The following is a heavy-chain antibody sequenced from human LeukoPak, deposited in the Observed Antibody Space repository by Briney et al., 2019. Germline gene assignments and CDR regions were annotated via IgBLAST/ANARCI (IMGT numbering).Heavy chain of an antibody. CDR1: GYTFTSYY. Sequence: ASVEVSCKASGYTFTSYYMHWVRQAPGQGLEWMGIINPSGGSTSYAQKFQGRVTMTRDMSTSTVYMELSSLRSEDTAVYYCARIEYDSSGYYAFDIWGQGTMVTVSS. J-gene: IGHJ3*02. CDR2: INPSGGST. V-gene: IGHV1-46*01. CDR3: ARIEYDSSGYYAFDI. D-gene: IGHD3-22*01.